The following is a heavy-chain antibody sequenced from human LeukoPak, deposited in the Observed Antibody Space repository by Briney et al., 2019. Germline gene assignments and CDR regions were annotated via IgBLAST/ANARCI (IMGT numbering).Heavy chain of an antibody. CDR3: AKDPRDYDSSGYYLYYFDY. J-gene: IGHJ4*02. CDR2: ISGSGGST. V-gene: IGHV3-23*01. Sequence: PGGSLRLSCAASGFTFSSYAMSWVRQAPGKGLEWVSAISGSGGSTYYADSVKGRFTISRDNSKNTLHLQMNSLRAEDTAVYYCAKDPRDYDSSGYYLYYFDYWGQGTLVTVSS. D-gene: IGHD3-22*01. CDR1: GFTFSSYA.